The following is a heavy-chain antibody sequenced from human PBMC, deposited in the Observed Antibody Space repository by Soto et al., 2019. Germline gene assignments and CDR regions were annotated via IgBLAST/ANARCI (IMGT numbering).Heavy chain of an antibody. Sequence: DVQLLESGGGLVQPGGSLRLSCAASIFTFSDYAMTWVRQAPGKGPEWVSSIGGVGTDRYYADSVKGRFTISRDNSKNTLFLQMSSLRSDDTAVYYCAKDAVPYNGKWDWFDPWGQGTLVTVSS. V-gene: IGHV3-23*01. CDR3: AKDAVPYNGKWDWFDP. CDR1: IFTFSDYA. J-gene: IGHJ5*02. CDR2: IGGVGTDR. D-gene: IGHD1-20*01.